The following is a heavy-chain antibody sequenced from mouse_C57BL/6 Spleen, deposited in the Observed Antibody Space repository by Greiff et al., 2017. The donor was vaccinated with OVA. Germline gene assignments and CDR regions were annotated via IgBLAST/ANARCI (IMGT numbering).Heavy chain of an antibody. J-gene: IGHJ2*01. V-gene: IGHV1-7*01. CDR2: INPSSGYT. D-gene: IGHD1-1*01. CDR1: GYTFTSYW. CDR3: ARGDGSSFFDY. Sequence: VQLQQSGAELAKPGASVKLSCKASGYTFTSYWMHWVKQRPGQGLEWIGYINPSSGYTKYNQKFKDKATLTEDKSSSTAYMQLSSLTYEDSAVYYCARGDGSSFFDYWGQGTTLTVSA.